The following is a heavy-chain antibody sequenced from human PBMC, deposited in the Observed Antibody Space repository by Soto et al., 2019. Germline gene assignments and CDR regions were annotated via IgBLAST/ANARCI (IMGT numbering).Heavy chain of an antibody. CDR2: ISGSGGTR. CDR1: GFTFSTYA. Sequence: PGGFLRLSCAASGFTFSTYAMSWVRQAPGQGLEWVSVISGSGGTRYYADSVKGRFTISRDNSENTLHLQMNSLRAEDTAVYYCAKDRGESAYHNWFDSWGQGTLVTVS. V-gene: IGHV3-23*01. CDR3: AKDRGESAYHNWFDS. J-gene: IGHJ5*01. D-gene: IGHD5-12*01.